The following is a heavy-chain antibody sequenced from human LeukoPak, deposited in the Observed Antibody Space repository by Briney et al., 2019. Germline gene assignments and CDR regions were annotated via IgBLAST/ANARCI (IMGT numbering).Heavy chain of an antibody. D-gene: IGHD5-12*01. CDR1: GGSISSYY. CDR3: ARHLRGYAFYWFDP. CDR2: IYYSGST. Sequence: PSETLSLTCTVSGGSISSYYRSWIRQPPGKGLEWIGYIYYSGSTNYNPSLRSRVTISVDTSKNHFSLKLSSVTAADTAVYYCARHLRGYAFYWFDPWGQGTLVTVSS. J-gene: IGHJ5*02. V-gene: IGHV4-59*08.